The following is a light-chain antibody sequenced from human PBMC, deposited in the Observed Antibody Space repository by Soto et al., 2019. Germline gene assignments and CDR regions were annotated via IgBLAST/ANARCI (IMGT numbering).Light chain of an antibody. V-gene: IGKV1-9*01. CDR3: QQFRSYTRT. Sequence: DIQLTQSPSFLSASVGDRVTITCRASQDSRSFLAWYQQKPGKAPKLLIYGASALQSGVPSRFSGSGSGTEFTLASSSLQPEDVATYYCQQFRSYTRTFGGGTKVEFK. J-gene: IGKJ4*01. CDR2: GAS. CDR1: QDSRSF.